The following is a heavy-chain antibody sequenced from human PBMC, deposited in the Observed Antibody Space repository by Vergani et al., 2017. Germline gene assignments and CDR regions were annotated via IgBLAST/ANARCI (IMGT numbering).Heavy chain of an antibody. Sequence: QVQLQQWGAGLLKPSEILSLTCAVHGGSFSGYYWSWIRQPPGKGLEWIGEINHSGSTNYNPSLKSRVTISEDTSKNQFSLKLGSVTAADTAVYYCARVNYGDSFSNYYGMDVWGQGTTVTVSS. CDR3: ARVNYGDSFSNYYGMDV. J-gene: IGHJ6*02. CDR2: INHSGST. D-gene: IGHD4-17*01. V-gene: IGHV4-34*01. CDR1: GGSFSGYY.